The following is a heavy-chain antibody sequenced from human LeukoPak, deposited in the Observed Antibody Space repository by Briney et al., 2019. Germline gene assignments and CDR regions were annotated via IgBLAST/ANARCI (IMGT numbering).Heavy chain of an antibody. CDR3: ARDIVVVVAATAGYNWFDP. Sequence: ASVKVSCKASGYTFTVYNMHWVRQAPGQGLEWMGWINPNSGGTNYAQKFQGRVTMTRDTSISTAYMELSRLRSDDTAVYYCARDIVVVVAATAGYNWFDPWGQGTLVTVSS. CDR2: INPNSGGT. J-gene: IGHJ5*02. D-gene: IGHD2-15*01. CDR1: GYTFTVYN. V-gene: IGHV1-2*02.